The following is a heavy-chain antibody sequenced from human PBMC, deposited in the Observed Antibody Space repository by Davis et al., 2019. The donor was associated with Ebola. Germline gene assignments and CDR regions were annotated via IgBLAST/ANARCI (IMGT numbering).Heavy chain of an antibody. CDR2: LNPNSGGT. Sequence: ASVKVSCKASGYTFTGYYMHWVRQAPGQGLEWMGWLNPNSGGTNYAQKFQGRVTMTRDTSISTAYMELSRLRSDDTAVYYCARYYYYYYGMDVWGQGTTVTVSS. CDR1: GYTFTGYY. V-gene: IGHV1-2*02. J-gene: IGHJ6*02. CDR3: ARYYYYYYGMDV.